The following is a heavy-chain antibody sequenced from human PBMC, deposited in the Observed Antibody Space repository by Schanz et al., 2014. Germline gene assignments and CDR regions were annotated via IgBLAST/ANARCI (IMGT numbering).Heavy chain of an antibody. V-gene: IGHV3-48*01. Sequence: EVPLLESGGGLVQPGGSLRLSCAASGFGFSSYSMNWVRQAPGKGLEWVSYVSRSTPDIYYADSVKGRFTMSRDNAKNSVFLQMNSLRAEDTAVYYCVRDSFFAFDYWGQGTLVTVSS. CDR1: GFGFSSYS. CDR2: VSRSTPDI. J-gene: IGHJ4*02. CDR3: VRDSFFAFDY. D-gene: IGHD3-3*01.